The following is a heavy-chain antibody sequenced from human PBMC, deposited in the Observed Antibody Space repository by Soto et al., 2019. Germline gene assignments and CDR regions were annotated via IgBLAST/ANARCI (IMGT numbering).Heavy chain of an antibody. CDR3: ARGRHEYSSSSRTSYYGMDV. J-gene: IGHJ6*02. Sequence: ASVKVSCKASGYTFTIYGISWVRQAPGQRLEWMGWINAGNGNTKYSQKFQGRVTITRDTSASTAYMELSSLRSEDTAVYYCARGRHEYSSSSRTSYYGMDVWGQGTTVTVSS. V-gene: IGHV1-3*01. D-gene: IGHD6-6*01. CDR2: INAGNGNT. CDR1: GYTFTIYG.